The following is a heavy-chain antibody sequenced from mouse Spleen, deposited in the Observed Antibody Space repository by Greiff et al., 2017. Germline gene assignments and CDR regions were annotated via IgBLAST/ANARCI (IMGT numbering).Heavy chain of an antibody. CDR3: ARHDLYFDY. V-gene: IGHV5-9*04. J-gene: IGHJ2*01. CDR1: GFTFSSYA. Sequence: EVKLVESGGGLVKRGGSLKLSCAASGFTFSSYAMSWVRQTPEKRLEWVATISSGGGNTYYPDSVKGRFTISRDNAKNTLYLQMSSLKSEDTAMYYCARHDLYFDYWGQGTTLTVSS. CDR2: ISSGGGNT.